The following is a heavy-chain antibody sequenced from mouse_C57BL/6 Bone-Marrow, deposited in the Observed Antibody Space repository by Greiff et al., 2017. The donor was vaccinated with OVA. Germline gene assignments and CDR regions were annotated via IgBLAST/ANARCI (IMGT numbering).Heavy chain of an antibody. J-gene: IGHJ2*01. CDR2: ISSGSSTI. CDR1: GFTFSDYG. Sequence: EVKLMESGGGLVKPGGSLKLSCAASGFTFSDYGMHWVRQAPEKGLEWVAYISSGSSTIYYADTVKGRFTISRDNAKNTLFLQMTSRRSEDTAMYYCAREGDGYGYFDYWGQGTTLTVSS. CDR3: AREGDGYGYFDY. V-gene: IGHV5-17*01. D-gene: IGHD2-2*01.